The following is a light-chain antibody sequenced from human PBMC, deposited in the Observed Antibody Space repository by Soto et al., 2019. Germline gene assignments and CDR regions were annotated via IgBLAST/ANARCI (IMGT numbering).Light chain of an antibody. CDR1: QSVRSN. V-gene: IGKV3-15*01. CDR2: DAS. Sequence: EKVMTQSPSTLSVSPGERATLSCRASQSVRSNLAWYQQKPGQPPRLLIYDASTRATGIPSRFSGSGSGTDFTLTITSLQAEDFATYYCQQTRAYPSTFGGGTKVDIK. CDR3: QQTRAYPST. J-gene: IGKJ4*01.